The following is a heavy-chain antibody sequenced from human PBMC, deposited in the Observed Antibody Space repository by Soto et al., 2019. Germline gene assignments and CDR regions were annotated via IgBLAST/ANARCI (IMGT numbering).Heavy chain of an antibody. CDR1: GYTDTELS. Sequence: ASVKVSCKVSGYTDTELSLHWVRQAAGRGREWVGGFDPEDGETIYAQKLQGRVTMTADTSTDTAYMALSSLRSEDTSVYYCATVSNYYDSSGYLYYFDYWGQGTLVTVSS. J-gene: IGHJ4*02. V-gene: IGHV1-24*01. D-gene: IGHD3-22*01. CDR3: ATVSNYYDSSGYLYYFDY. CDR2: FDPEDGET.